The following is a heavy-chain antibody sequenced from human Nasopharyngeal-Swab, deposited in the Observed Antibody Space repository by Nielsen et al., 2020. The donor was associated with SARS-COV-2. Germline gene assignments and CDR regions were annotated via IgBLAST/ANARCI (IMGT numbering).Heavy chain of an antibody. CDR3: ARVIGNIVATMVDY. V-gene: IGHV4-39*01. Sequence: SETLSLTCTVSGGSISGSSYYWGWIRQPPGKGLEWIGSIYYSGSTYYNPSLKSRVTISVDTSKNQFSLKLSSVTAADTAVYYCARVIGNIVATMVDYWGQGTLVTVSS. J-gene: IGHJ4*02. CDR1: GGSISGSSYY. CDR2: IYYSGST. D-gene: IGHD5-12*01.